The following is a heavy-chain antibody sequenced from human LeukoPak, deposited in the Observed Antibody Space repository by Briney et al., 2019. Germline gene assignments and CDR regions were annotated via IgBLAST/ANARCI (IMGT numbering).Heavy chain of an antibody. CDR2: ITGSGGNT. J-gene: IGHJ4*02. Sequence: GGSLRLSCAASGFTFSNYAMSWVRQAPGKGLEWVSAITGSGGNTYHADSVKGRFTISRDNSKNTLYLQMNSLRAEDTAVHYRAQWGDFDVLTGYYVPGFWGQGTLVTVSS. V-gene: IGHV3-23*01. CDR1: GFTFSNYA. CDR3: AQWGDFDVLTGYYVPGF. D-gene: IGHD3-9*01.